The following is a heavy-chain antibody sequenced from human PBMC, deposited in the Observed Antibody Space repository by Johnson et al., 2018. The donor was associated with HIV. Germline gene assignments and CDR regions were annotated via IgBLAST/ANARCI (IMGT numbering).Heavy chain of an antibody. Sequence: EVQLVESGGGLIQPGGSLRLSCEASGFTVRSHYISWVRQAPGKGLEWVSVIYSGGSTYYADSVKGRFTISRDNSKNTLYLQMNSLRAEDTAVYYCAREVRKAVAGNFDIWGQGTMVTVSS. D-gene: IGHD6-19*01. J-gene: IGHJ3*02. CDR1: GFTVRSHY. CDR2: IYSGGST. CDR3: AREVRKAVAGNFDI. V-gene: IGHV3-53*01.